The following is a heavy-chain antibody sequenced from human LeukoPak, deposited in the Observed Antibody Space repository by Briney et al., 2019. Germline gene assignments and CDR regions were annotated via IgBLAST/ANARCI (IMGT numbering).Heavy chain of an antibody. D-gene: IGHD4-17*01. V-gene: IGHV4-39*01. CDR2: IYYSGST. CDR1: GGSISSSSYY. Sequence: SETLSLTCTVSGGSISSSSYYWGWIRQPPGKGLEWIGSIYYSGSTYYNPSVKSRVTISVDTSKNQFSLKLSSVTAADTAVYYCARLHGDLPWDDYWGQGTLVTVSS. CDR3: ARLHGDLPWDDY. J-gene: IGHJ4*02.